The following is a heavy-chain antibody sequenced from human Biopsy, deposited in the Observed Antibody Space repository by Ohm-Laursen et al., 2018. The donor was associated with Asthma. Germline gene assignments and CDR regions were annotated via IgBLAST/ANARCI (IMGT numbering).Heavy chain of an antibody. Sequence: TLSLTCTVSGDSITSGGCCWSWIRQHPGEGLEWIGHIYYSGSTYYNPSLKSRVSISLDTSKNQFSLSLTSVTAADTAVYYCARTTYGHDGFDPWGQGTLVTVSS. J-gene: IGHJ5*02. CDR2: IYYSGST. D-gene: IGHD4-17*01. CDR3: ARTTYGHDGFDP. V-gene: IGHV4-31*03. CDR1: GDSITSGGCC.